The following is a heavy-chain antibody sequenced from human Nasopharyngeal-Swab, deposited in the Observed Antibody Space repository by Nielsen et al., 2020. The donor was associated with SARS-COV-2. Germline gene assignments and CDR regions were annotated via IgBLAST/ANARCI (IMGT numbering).Heavy chain of an antibody. Sequence: GSLRLSCSVSGGSIRRSDYYWGWVRQYPGKGLEWTGNVFYSGSSFYNPSLGSRLTISVDKSKNEFSLKLTSVTAADTAVYFCAKGDTSMSAVRTFDIWGQGTRVTVSS. J-gene: IGHJ3*02. V-gene: IGHV4-61*05. CDR3: AKGDTSMSAVRTFDI. CDR1: GGSIRRSDYY. CDR2: VFYSGSS. D-gene: IGHD2-8*01.